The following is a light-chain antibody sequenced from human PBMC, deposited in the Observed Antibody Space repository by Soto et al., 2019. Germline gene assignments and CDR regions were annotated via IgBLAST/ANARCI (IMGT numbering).Light chain of an antibody. CDR3: QQYNSWPIT. CDR1: QGVRSC. V-gene: IGKV1-12*01. CDR2: AAS. Sequence: DMQLTQSQSSVSASVGERVTITCRASQGVRSCLAWYQQKPGEAPKLLIYAASTLQSGVPSRFSGSGSVTEFALTISSLQSEDFAIYYCQQYNSWPITFGQGTRLEIK. J-gene: IGKJ5*01.